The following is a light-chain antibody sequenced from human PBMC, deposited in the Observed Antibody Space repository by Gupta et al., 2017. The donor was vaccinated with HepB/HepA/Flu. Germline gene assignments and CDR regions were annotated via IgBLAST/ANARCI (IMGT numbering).Light chain of an antibody. CDR2: GAS. CDR1: QSVRSSY. V-gene: IGKV3-20*01. CDR3: QHESSSPRN. Sequence: EIVLTQSPCTLSLSPGERATLSCRASQSVRSSYLAWYQQKPGQAPRLLISGASSRANGIPDRFSGSGNGTEFTLTISRREPEDFAVYYCQHESSSPRNFGQGTKLEIK. J-gene: IGKJ2*02.